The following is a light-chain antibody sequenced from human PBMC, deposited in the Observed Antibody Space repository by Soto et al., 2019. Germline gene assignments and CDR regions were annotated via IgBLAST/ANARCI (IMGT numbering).Light chain of an antibody. CDR1: QSINIW. CDR2: DAS. J-gene: IGKJ1*01. V-gene: IGKV1-5*01. CDR3: QEYNSWRGGWR. Sequence: DIQMTQSPSTLSASVGDRVTITCRASQSINIWLAWYQQKAGKAPKLLIYDASTLESGVPSRFSGSGSRTEFTLTISSLQPDDFATYYCQEYNSWRGGWRFGQGTKVEIK.